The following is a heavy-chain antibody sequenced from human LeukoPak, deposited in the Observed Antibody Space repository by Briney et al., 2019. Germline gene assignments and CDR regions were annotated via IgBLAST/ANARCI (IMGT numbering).Heavy chain of an antibody. J-gene: IGHJ4*02. Sequence: SVKVSCKASGYTFTSYDINWVRQATGQGLEWMGGIIPIFGTANYTQKFQGRVTITTDESTSTAYMELSSLRSEDTAVYYCARSDSSGYYVADYWGQGTLVTVSS. D-gene: IGHD3-22*01. CDR1: GYTFTSYD. CDR3: ARSDSSGYYVADY. V-gene: IGHV1-69*05. CDR2: IIPIFGTA.